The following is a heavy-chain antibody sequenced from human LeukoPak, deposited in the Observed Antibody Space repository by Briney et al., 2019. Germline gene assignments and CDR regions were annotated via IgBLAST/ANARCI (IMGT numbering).Heavy chain of an antibody. CDR1: GYTFTGYY. Sequence: ASVKVSCKASGYTFTGYYMHWVRQAPGQGLEWMGWINPNSGGTKYAQKFQGRVTMTRDTSISTAYMELSRLRSDDTAVYYCARDSVDSSPDYWGQGTLVTVSS. CDR2: INPNSGGT. J-gene: IGHJ4*02. D-gene: IGHD5-12*01. CDR3: ARDSVDSSPDY. V-gene: IGHV1-2*02.